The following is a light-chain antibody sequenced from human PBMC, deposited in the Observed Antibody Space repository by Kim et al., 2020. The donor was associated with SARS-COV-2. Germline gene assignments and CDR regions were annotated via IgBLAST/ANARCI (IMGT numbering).Light chain of an antibody. Sequence: VTISCSGSSPNIGSNYVYWYQQLPGTAPKLLIYRNNQRPSGVPDRFSGSKSGTSASLAIGGLRSEDEADYYCAAWDDSLSGRGVVFGGGAQLTVL. V-gene: IGLV1-47*01. CDR2: RNN. CDR1: SPNIGSNY. CDR3: AAWDDSLSGRGVV. J-gene: IGLJ2*01.